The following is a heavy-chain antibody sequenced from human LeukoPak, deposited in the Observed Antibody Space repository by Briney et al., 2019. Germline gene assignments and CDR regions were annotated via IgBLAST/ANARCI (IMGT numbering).Heavy chain of an antibody. CDR2: IYYSGST. CDR1: GGSIGSTNYY. J-gene: IGHJ5*02. Sequence: SETLSLTCTVSGGSIGSTNYYWGWIRQPPGKGLEWIGSIYYSGSTYYNPSLKSRVTISVDTSKNQFSLKLSSVTAADTAVYYCARLGLRSLDYGGNNWFDPWGQGTLVTVSS. CDR3: ARLGLRSLDYGGNNWFDP. D-gene: IGHD4-23*01. V-gene: IGHV4-39*07.